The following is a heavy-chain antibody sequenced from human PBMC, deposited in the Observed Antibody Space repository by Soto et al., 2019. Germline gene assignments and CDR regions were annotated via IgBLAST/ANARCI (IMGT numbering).Heavy chain of an antibody. CDR1: GFTFSSYW. V-gene: IGHV3-74*01. D-gene: IGHD2-2*01. CDR3: ARETVVPAASLDY. CDR2: INSDGSST. Sequence: EVQLVESGGGLVQPGGSLRLSCAASGFTFSSYWMHWVRQAPGKGLVWVSRINSDGSSTSYADSVKGRFTISRDNANNTLYLQMNSLRAEDTAVYYCARETVVPAASLDYWGQGTLVTVSS. J-gene: IGHJ4*02.